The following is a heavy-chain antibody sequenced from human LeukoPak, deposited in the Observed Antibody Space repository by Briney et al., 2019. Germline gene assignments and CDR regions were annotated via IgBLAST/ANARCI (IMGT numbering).Heavy chain of an antibody. V-gene: IGHV4-34*01. CDR3: ARQGHIVVVTANYYFDY. D-gene: IGHD2-21*02. Sequence: PSGTLSLTCAVYGGSFSGYYWSWIRQPPGKGLEWIGEINHSGSTNYNPSLKSRVTISVDTSKNQFSLKLSSVTAADTAVYYCARQGHIVVVTANYYFDYWGQGTLVTVSS. CDR2: INHSGST. CDR1: GGSFSGYY. J-gene: IGHJ4*02.